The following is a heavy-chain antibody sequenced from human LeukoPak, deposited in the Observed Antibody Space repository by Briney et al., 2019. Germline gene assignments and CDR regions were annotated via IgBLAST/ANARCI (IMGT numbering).Heavy chain of an antibody. CDR3: ARDDSSSSY. CDR1: GGSISSDY. CDR2: IYYSGST. D-gene: IGHD6-6*01. J-gene: IGHJ4*02. Sequence: PSETLSLTCTGSGGSISSDYWSWIRQPPGKGLEWIGYIYYSGSTNYNPSLKSRVTISLDRSKNQFSLKLTSVTAADTAVYYCARDDSSSSYWGQGTLVTVSS. V-gene: IGHV4-59*01.